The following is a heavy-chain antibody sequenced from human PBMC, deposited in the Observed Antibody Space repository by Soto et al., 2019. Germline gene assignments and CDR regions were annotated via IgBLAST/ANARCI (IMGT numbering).Heavy chain of an antibody. D-gene: IGHD3-22*01. V-gene: IGHV1-69*04. CDR1: GYTFTSYG. J-gene: IGHJ4*02. CDR3: AREEGYYYDSSAYYFSPYYFDY. Sequence: ASVKVSCKASGYTFTSYGISWVRQAPGQGLEWMGRIIPILGIANYAQKFQGRVTITADKSTSTAYMELSSLRSEDTSLYFFAREEGYYYDSSAYYFSPYYFDYRGRG. CDR2: IIPILGIA.